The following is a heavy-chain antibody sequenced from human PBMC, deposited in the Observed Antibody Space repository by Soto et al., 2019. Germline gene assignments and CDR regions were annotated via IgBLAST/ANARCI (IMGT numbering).Heavy chain of an antibody. J-gene: IGHJ6*02. D-gene: IGHD3-3*01. CDR3: ARHHFGVVTYCYYYGMDV. CDR1: GGSISSSSYY. V-gene: IGHV4-39*01. CDR2: IYYSGST. Sequence: SETLSLTCTVSGGSISSSSYYWSWIRQPPGKGLEWIGSIYYSGSTYYNPSLKSRVTISVDTSKNQFSLKLSSVTAADTAVYYCARHHFGVVTYCYYYGMDVWGQGTTVTVSS.